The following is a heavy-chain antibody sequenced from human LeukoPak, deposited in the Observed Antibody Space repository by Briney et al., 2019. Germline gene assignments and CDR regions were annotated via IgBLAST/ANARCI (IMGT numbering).Heavy chain of an antibody. Sequence: PGGSLRRSCAASGFTFSNSWMSWVRQAPGKGLQWVANIKQDGSEKYYVDSVKGRFTISRDNARNSLYLQMNSLRAEDTAVYYCARTAMAFDYWGQGTLVTVSS. CDR1: GFTFSNSW. CDR3: ARTAMAFDY. V-gene: IGHV3-7*04. CDR2: IKQDGSEK. J-gene: IGHJ4*02. D-gene: IGHD2-21*02.